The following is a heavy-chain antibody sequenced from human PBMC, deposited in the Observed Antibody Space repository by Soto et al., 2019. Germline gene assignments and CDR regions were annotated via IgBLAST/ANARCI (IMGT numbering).Heavy chain of an antibody. Sequence: EVQLVESGGGLVQPGGSLRLSCAASGFTFSSYWMSWVRQAPGKGLEWVANIKQDGSEKYYVDSVKGRFTISRDNAKNSLSLQMNSLRAEDTAVYYCAREREPLYADYWGQGTLVTVSS. J-gene: IGHJ4*02. V-gene: IGHV3-7*05. D-gene: IGHD2-2*01. CDR2: IKQDGSEK. CDR1: GFTFSSYW. CDR3: AREREPLYADY.